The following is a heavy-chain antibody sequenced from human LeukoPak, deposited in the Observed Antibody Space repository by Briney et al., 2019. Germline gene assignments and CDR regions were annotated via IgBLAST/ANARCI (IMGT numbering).Heavy chain of an antibody. CDR3: SRVEGLAVNWFDP. CDR1: GGSISSGGYY. D-gene: IGHD6-19*01. J-gene: IGHJ5*02. CDR2: IYYSGST. Sequence: SETLSLTCTVSGGSISSGGYYWSWIRQHPGKGLEWIGYIYYSGSTYYNPSLKSRVTISVDTSKNQFSLKLSSVTAADTAVYYCSRVEGLAVNWFDPWGQGTLVTVSS. V-gene: IGHV4-31*03.